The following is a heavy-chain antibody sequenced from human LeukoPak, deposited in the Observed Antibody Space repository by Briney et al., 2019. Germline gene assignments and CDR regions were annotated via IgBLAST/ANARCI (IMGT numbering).Heavy chain of an antibody. J-gene: IGHJ6*02. V-gene: IGHV4-59*01. D-gene: IGHD3-3*01. Sequence: SETLSLTCTVSGGSISSYYWSWIRQPPGKGLEWIGYIYYSGSTNYNSSLKSRVTVSVDTSKNQFSLKLSSVTAADTAVYYCARAIPTYDFWSGYYTGPDYYGMDVWGQGTTVTVSS. CDR1: GGSISSYY. CDR2: IYYSGST. CDR3: ARAIPTYDFWSGYYTGPDYYGMDV.